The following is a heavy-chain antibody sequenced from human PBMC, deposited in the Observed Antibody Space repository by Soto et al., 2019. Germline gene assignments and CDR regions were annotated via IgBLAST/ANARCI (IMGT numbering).Heavy chain of an antibody. D-gene: IGHD5-12*01. J-gene: IGHJ3*02. CDR3: ARVQNIVATIHAFDI. CDR1: GFTFSSYG. Sequence: GGSLRLSCAASGFTFSSYGMHWVRQAPGKGLEWVAVIWYDGSNKYYADSVKGRFTISRDNSKNTLYLQMNSLRAEDTAVYYCARVQNIVATIHAFDIWGQGTMVTVSS. CDR2: IWYDGSNK. V-gene: IGHV3-33*01.